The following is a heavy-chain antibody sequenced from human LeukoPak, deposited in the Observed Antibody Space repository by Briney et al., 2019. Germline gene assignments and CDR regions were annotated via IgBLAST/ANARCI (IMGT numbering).Heavy chain of an antibody. CDR3: ARDKDRGLHFDI. CDR1: GGSISSGGYS. J-gene: IGHJ3*02. D-gene: IGHD2-15*01. Sequence: SSETLSLTCAVSGGSISSGGYSWSWIRQPPGKGLEWIGYIYHSGSTYYNPSLKSRVTISVDTSKNQFSLKLNSVTAADTAVYYCARDKDRGLHFDIWGQGTMVTVSS. CDR2: IYHSGST. V-gene: IGHV4-30-2*01.